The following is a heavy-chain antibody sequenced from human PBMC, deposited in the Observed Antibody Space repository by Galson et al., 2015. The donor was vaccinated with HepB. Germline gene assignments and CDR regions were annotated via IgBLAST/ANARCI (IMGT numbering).Heavy chain of an antibody. CDR1: GFTFSSYG. D-gene: IGHD3-22*01. CDR3: AKAPRDYYDSSGYYSLTG. V-gene: IGHV3-30*18. CDR2: ISYDGSNK. J-gene: IGHJ4*02. Sequence: SLRLSCAASGFTFSSYGMHWVRQAPGKGLEWVAVISYDGSNKYYADSVKGRFTISRDNSKNTLYLQMNSLRAEDTAVYYCAKAPRDYYDSSGYYSLTGWGQGTLVTVSS.